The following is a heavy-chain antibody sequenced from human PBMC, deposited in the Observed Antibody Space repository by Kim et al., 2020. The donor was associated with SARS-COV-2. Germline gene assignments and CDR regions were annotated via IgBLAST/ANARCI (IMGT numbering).Heavy chain of an antibody. D-gene: IGHD5-12*01. V-gene: IGHV1-3*01. Sequence: ASVKVSCKASGYTFTSYTMHWVRQAPGQRLEWMGWINAGNGNTKYSQKFQGRVTITRDTSASTAYMELSSLRSEDTAVYYCARDEDMVAAIFNYYYGMDVWGQGTTVTVSS. J-gene: IGHJ6*02. CDR1: GYTFTSYT. CDR2: INAGNGNT. CDR3: ARDEDMVAAIFNYYYGMDV.